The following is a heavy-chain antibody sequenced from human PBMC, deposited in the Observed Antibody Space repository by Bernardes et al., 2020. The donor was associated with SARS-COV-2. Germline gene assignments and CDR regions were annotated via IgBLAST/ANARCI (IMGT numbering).Heavy chain of an antibody. CDR3: ATTTAMGIAVAGTFGWFDP. D-gene: IGHD6-19*01. Sequence: AQLEVGCEVSGYTLIELSMHWVRQAPGKGLEWMGGFDPEDGETIYAQKFQGRVTMTEDTSTDTAYMELSSLRSEDTAVYYCATTTAMGIAVAGTFGWFDPWGQGTLVTVSS. CDR2: FDPEDGET. V-gene: IGHV1-24*01. CDR1: GYTLIELS. J-gene: IGHJ5*02.